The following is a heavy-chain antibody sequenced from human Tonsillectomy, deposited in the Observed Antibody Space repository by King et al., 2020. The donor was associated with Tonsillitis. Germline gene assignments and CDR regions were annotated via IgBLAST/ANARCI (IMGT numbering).Heavy chain of an antibody. Sequence: VQLVESGGGLVQPGGSLRLSCAASGFTFSSYAMSWVRQAPGKGLEWVSAISGSGGSTYYADSVKGRFTISRDNSKNTLYLQMNSLRAEDTAVYYCAKGSGYCSSTSCLTYYYYGMDVWGQGTTVTVSS. CDR3: AKGSGYCSSTSCLTYYYYGMDV. CDR1: GFTFSSYA. D-gene: IGHD2-2*03. V-gene: IGHV3-23*04. J-gene: IGHJ6*02. CDR2: ISGSGGST.